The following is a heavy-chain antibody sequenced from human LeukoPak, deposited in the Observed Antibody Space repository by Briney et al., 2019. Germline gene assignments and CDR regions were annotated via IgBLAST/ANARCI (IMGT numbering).Heavy chain of an antibody. CDR3: ARPVTMIDPSPGY. D-gene: IGHD3-22*01. CDR2: IIPIFGTA. Sequence: ASVTVSCTASGGTFSSYAISWVRQAPGQGLEWMGGIIPIFGTANYAQKLQGRVTMTTDTSTSTAYMELRSLRSDDTAVYYCARPVTMIDPSPGYWGQGTLVTVSS. CDR1: GGTFSSYA. V-gene: IGHV1-69*05. J-gene: IGHJ4*02.